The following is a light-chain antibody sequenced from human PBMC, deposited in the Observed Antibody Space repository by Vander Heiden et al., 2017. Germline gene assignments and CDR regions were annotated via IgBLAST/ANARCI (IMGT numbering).Light chain of an antibody. CDR1: QRISNNF. J-gene: IGKJ4*01. Sequence: ETVLTQSPGTLSLSPGDRATLSCRASQRISNNFLAWYQQKPGQAPRLLIYGASTRATGIPDRFSGSGSGTDFTLTISRLEPEDFAVYYCQQDGSSPLPFGGGTKVEIK. V-gene: IGKV3-20*01. CDR2: GAS. CDR3: QQDGSSPLP.